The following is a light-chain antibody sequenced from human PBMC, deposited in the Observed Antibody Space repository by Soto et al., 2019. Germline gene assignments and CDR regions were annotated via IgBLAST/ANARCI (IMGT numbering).Light chain of an antibody. CDR2: GAS. J-gene: IGKJ1*01. CDR3: QQYNNWPGT. Sequence: EIVLTQSPGTLSVSPGERATLSCRASQSVSSKLAWYQQKPGQAPRLLFYGASTGATGIPARFSGSGSETAFTLSISRLQSEDFAVYYCQQYNNWPGTFGQGTKVEIK. CDR1: QSVSSK. V-gene: IGKV3-15*01.